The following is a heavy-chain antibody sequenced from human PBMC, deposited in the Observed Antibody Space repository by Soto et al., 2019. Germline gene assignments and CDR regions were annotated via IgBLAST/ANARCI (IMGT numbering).Heavy chain of an antibody. J-gene: IGHJ4*02. Sequence: QVQLQESGPGLVKPSGTLSLTCAVSGGSISTSNWWSWVRQPPGKGLEWIGEVYHSGSTNYNPSFTSRVAMSVDKSKKRCSVELNFVTAAVPARYVCASTSTSGTRFDYWGQGSLVAVSS. V-gene: IGHV4-4*02. CDR2: VYHSGST. CDR3: ASTSTSGTRFDY. CDR1: GGSISTSNW. D-gene: IGHD1-1*01.